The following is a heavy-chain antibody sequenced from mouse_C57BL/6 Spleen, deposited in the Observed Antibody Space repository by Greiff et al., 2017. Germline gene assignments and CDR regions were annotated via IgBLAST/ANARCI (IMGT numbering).Heavy chain of an antibody. V-gene: IGHV1-64*01. CDR1: GYTFTSYW. CDR3: AILDDYDGGYYFDY. D-gene: IGHD2-4*01. J-gene: IGHJ2*01. CDR2: IHPNSGST. Sequence: QVQLKQPGAELVKPGASVKLSCKASGYTFTSYWMHWVKQRPGQGLEWIGMIHPNSGSTNYNEKFKSKATLTVDKSSSTAYMQLSSLTSEDSAVYYCAILDDYDGGYYFDYWGQGTTLTVSS.